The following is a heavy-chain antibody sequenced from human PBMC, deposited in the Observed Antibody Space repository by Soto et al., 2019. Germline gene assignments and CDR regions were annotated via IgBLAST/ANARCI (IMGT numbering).Heavy chain of an antibody. CDR1: GGSISSSNW. CDR3: ARAAMGGSSWPFDY. V-gene: IGHV4-4*02. J-gene: IGHJ4*02. D-gene: IGHD6-13*01. Sequence: PSETLSLTCAVSGGSISSSNWWSWVRQPPGKGLEWIGEIYHSGSTNYNPSLKSRVTISVDKSKNQFSLKLSSVTAADTAVYYCARAAMGGSSWPFDYWGQVTLVTVS. CDR2: IYHSGST.